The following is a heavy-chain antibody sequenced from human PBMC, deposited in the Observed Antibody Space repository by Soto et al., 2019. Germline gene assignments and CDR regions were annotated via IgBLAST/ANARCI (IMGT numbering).Heavy chain of an antibody. D-gene: IGHD6-19*01. CDR2: ISYDGSNK. CDR3: ARDMDIIAVAGTSDFDY. Sequence: GESLKISCAASGFTFSSYAMHWVRQAPGKGLEWVAVISYDGSNKYYADSVKGRFTISRDNSKNTLYLQMNSLRAEDTAVYYCARDMDIIAVAGTSDFDYWGQGTLVTVSS. V-gene: IGHV3-30-3*01. CDR1: GFTFSSYA. J-gene: IGHJ4*02.